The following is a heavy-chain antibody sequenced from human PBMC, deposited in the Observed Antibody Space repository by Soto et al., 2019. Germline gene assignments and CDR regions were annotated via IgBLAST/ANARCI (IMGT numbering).Heavy chain of an antibody. J-gene: IGHJ4*02. V-gene: IGHV4-4*02. D-gene: IGHD3-3*01. CDR3: AKRSLRRLRFVETH. Sequence: QVQLQESGPELVRPSGTLSLTCTVSGDSISNTNWWSWVRQPPGKGLEWIGEIYHSGSTNYNPSPKSRVSIPVDKSKNQLSLNLTSVIAADTAVYFCAKRSLRRLRFVETHWGQGTLVTVSS. CDR1: GDSISNTNW. CDR2: IYHSGST.